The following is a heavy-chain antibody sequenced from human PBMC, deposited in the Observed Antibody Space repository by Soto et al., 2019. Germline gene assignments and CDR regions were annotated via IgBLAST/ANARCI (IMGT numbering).Heavy chain of an antibody. J-gene: IGHJ6*02. D-gene: IGHD3-10*01. Sequence: QVQLVQSGAEVKKPGSSVKVSCKASGGTFSSYAISWVRQAPGQGLEWMGGIIPIFGTANYAQKFQGRVTITEDDSTSTAYMELSSLRSEDTAVYYCARRNYGSEAYYYYYGMDVWGQGTTVTVSS. CDR2: IIPIFGTA. CDR3: ARRNYGSEAYYYYYGMDV. V-gene: IGHV1-69*01. CDR1: GGTFSSYA.